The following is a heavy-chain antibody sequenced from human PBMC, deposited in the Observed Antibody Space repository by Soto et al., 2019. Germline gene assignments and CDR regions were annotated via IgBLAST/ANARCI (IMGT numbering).Heavy chain of an antibody. V-gene: IGHV4-59*01. J-gene: IGHJ6*02. CDR1: GGSIINYY. CDR3: ARDASSGGMDV. CDR2: ISYTGST. Sequence: QVQLQESGPGLLKPSETLSLTCTVSGGSIINYYWSWVRQSPGKGLEWIAYISYTGSTNYNPSLKRRVTISVDTSKNQFSLNLSSVTAADSAVYYCARDASSGGMDVWGQGTTVTVSS. D-gene: IGHD3-10*01.